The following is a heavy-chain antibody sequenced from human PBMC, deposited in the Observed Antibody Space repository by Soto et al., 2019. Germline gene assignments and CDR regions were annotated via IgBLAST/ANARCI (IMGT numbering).Heavy chain of an antibody. Sequence: GGSLRLSCAASGFTFSSYGMHWVRQAPGKGLEWVAVISYDGSNKYYADSVKGRFTISRDNSKNTLYLQMNSLRAEDTAVYYCAKVVAWFGELWGYFQHWGQGTLVTVSS. CDR1: GFTFSSYG. V-gene: IGHV3-30*18. J-gene: IGHJ1*01. CDR2: ISYDGSNK. D-gene: IGHD3-10*01. CDR3: AKVVAWFGELWGYFQH.